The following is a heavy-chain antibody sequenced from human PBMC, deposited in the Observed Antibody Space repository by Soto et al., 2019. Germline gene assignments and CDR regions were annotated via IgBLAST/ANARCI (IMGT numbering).Heavy chain of an antibody. J-gene: IGHJ4*02. CDR1: GGSVSNQTYY. Sequence: SETLSLTCSVSGGSVSNQTYYWSWIRQPPGKRLEWIGYVYYSGTTNYNPSLKSRVTITVDLSKNQFSLRLSSVTTADTALYYCARTTAVPNTPRSRYFFDYWGQGTLVTVSS. D-gene: IGHD4-17*01. V-gene: IGHV4-61*01. CDR3: ARTTAVPNTPRSRYFFDY. CDR2: VYYSGTT.